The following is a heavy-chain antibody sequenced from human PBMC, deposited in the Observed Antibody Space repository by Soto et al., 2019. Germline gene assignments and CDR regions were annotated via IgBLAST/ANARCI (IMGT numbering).Heavy chain of an antibody. V-gene: IGHV1-3*01. D-gene: IGHD1-20*01. Sequence: ASVKVSCKASGYTFTSYAMHWVRQAPGQRLEWMGWINAGNGNTKYSQKFQGRVTITRDTSASTAYMELSSLRSEDTAVYYCARDRNWHKHQTYYYYGMDVWGQGTTVTVSS. CDR2: INAGNGNT. CDR1: GYTFTSYA. J-gene: IGHJ6*02. CDR3: ARDRNWHKHQTYYYYGMDV.